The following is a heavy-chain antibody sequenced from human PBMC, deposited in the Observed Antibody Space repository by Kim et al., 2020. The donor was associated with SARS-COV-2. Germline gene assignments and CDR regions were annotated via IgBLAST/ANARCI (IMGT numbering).Heavy chain of an antibody. D-gene: IGHD2-15*01. V-gene: IGHV5-10-1*01. CDR1: GYSFTSYW. CDR2: IDPSDSYT. CDR3: ARLARYKGAGYCSGGSCYRDAFDI. Sequence: GESLKISCKGSGYSFTSYWISWVRQMPGKGLEWMGRIDPSDSYTNYSPSFQGHVTISADKSISTAYLQWSSLKASDTAMYYCARLARYKGAGYCSGGSCYRDAFDIWGQGTMVTVSS. J-gene: IGHJ3*02.